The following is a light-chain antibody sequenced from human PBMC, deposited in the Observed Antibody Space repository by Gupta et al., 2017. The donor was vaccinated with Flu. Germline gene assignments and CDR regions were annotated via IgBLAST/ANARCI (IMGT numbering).Light chain of an antibody. J-gene: IGKJ1*01. Sequence: SSCRSSQGLVYSDGNTYLHWFQQRPGQAPRLLIYQVSYRESGVPYRFSGSGSGTDFTLKISRVEAEDVGIYYCMQGAHWPWAFGQGTKVEIK. CDR1: QGLVYSDGNTY. CDR3: MQGAHWPWA. CDR2: QVS. V-gene: IGKV2-30*01.